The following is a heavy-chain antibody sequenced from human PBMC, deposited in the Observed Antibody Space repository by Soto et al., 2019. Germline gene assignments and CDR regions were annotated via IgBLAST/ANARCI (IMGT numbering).Heavy chain of an antibody. CDR3: ARDTGVKQWLEIDY. CDR1: GYTFTSYG. CDR2: ISAYNGNT. Sequence: ASVKVSCKASGYTFTSYGISWVRQAPGQGLEWMGWISAYNGNTNYAQKLQGRVTMTTDTSTSTAYMELRSLRSDDTAVYYCARDTGVKQWLEIDYWGQGTLVTVSS. V-gene: IGHV1-18*01. D-gene: IGHD6-19*01. J-gene: IGHJ4*02.